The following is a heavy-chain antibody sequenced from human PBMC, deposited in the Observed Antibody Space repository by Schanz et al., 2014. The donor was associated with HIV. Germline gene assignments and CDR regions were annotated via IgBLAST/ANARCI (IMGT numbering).Heavy chain of an antibody. CDR1: GFTFTNYA. J-gene: IGHJ6*02. CDR2: IKSKTDGGTT. CDR3: TTETVTTSYYYYGMDV. V-gene: IGHV3-15*01. D-gene: IGHD4-17*01. Sequence: EVQLLESGGGLVQPGGSLRLSCAASGFTFTNYAMSWVRQAPGKGLEWVGRIKSKTDGGTTDYAAPVKGRFTISRDDSKNTLYLQMNSLKTEDTAVYYCTTETVTTSYYYYGMDVWGQGTTVTVSS.